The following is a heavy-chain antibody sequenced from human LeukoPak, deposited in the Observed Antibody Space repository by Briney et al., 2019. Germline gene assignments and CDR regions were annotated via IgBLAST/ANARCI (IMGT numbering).Heavy chain of an antibody. CDR2: IYTSGST. Sequence: SETLSLTCTVSGGSISSSSYYWSWIRQPAGKGLEWIGRIYTSGSTNYNPSLKSRVTMSVDTSKNQFSLKLSSVTAADTAVYYCARIVEVRRGGNPSYYYYYMDVWGKGTTVTISS. J-gene: IGHJ6*03. D-gene: IGHD2-2*01. CDR1: GGSISSSSYY. V-gene: IGHV4-61*02. CDR3: ARIVEVRRGGNPSYYYYYMDV.